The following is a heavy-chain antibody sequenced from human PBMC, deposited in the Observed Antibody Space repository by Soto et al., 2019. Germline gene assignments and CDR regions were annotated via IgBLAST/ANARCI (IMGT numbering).Heavy chain of an antibody. V-gene: IGHV3-21*01. J-gene: IGHJ3*02. CDR3: ARRSHECTNGVCYTMGANFDI. CDR1: GFTFSSYS. Sequence: GGSLRLSCAASGFTFSSYSMNWVRQTPGKGLEWVSSISSSSSYIYYADSGKGRFTISRDNAKNSLYLQMNSLRAEDEAVYNCARRSHECTNGVCYTMGANFDILGQGTMVTVSS. D-gene: IGHD2-8*01. CDR2: ISSSSSYI.